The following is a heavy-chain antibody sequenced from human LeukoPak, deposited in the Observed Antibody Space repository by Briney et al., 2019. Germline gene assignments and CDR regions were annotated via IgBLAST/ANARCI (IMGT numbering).Heavy chain of an antibody. CDR3: AVIRNYYYYYGMDV. J-gene: IGHJ6*02. CDR1: GGSIGSSSYY. D-gene: IGHD3-10*01. CDR2: IYYSGST. V-gene: IGHV4-39*05. Sequence: PSETPSLTCTVSGGSIGSSSYYWGWIRQPPGKGLEWIGSIYYSGSTYYNPSLKSRVTISVDTSKNQFSLKLSSVTAADTAVYYCAVIRNYYYYYGMDVWGQGTTVTVSS.